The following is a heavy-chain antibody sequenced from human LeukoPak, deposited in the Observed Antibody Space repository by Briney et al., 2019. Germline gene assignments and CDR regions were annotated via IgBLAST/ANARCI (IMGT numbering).Heavy chain of an antibody. J-gene: IGHJ4*02. Sequence: SETLSLTCSVSGASISGGTYYWGWIRQPPGKGLEWIGSIYYTGSTYDNPPLKSRVTISVDASKNQFSLKLSSVTAADTAVYYCARRGGSGRAFDYWGQGTLVTVSS. CDR2: IYYTGST. V-gene: IGHV4-39*01. D-gene: IGHD1-26*01. CDR1: GASISGGTYY. CDR3: ARRGGSGRAFDY.